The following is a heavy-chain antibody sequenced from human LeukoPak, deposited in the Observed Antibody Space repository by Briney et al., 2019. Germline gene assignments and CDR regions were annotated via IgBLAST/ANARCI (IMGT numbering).Heavy chain of an antibody. J-gene: IGHJ4*02. CDR2: LNPNSGGT. V-gene: IGHV1-2*02. Sequence: ASVKVSCKASGYTFTGSYMHWVRQAPGQGLEWMGWLNPNSGGTKYALKFQGRVTMTRDTSINTAYMELTRLRSDDTAVYYCARGDGSSWTNFDFWGQGTLVTVSS. CDR3: ARGDGSSWTNFDF. D-gene: IGHD6-13*01. CDR1: GYTFTGSY.